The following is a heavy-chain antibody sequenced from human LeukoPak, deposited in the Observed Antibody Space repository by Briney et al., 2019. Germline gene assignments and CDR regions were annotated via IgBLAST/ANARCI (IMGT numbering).Heavy chain of an antibody. D-gene: IGHD6-13*01. CDR3: ASVYSSNSEFDY. J-gene: IGHJ4*02. CDR1: GGSISHYY. CDR2: IYYTGST. Sequence: PSETLSLTCTVSGGSISHYYWNWIRQPPGKGLEWIGYIYYTGSTNYSPSLKSRVSISIDTSKNQFSLDLSSVTAADTAVYYCASVYSSNSEFDYWGQGTLVTVSP. V-gene: IGHV4-59*01.